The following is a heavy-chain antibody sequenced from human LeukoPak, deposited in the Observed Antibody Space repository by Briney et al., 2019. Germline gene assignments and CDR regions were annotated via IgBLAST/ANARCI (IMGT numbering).Heavy chain of an antibody. J-gene: IGHJ6*02. V-gene: IGHV1-18*01. CDR3: ARDGLGTAAGTWYYYYGMDV. CDR2: ISAYNGNT. Sequence: GASVKVSCKASGYTFTSYGISWVRQAPGQGLEWRGWISAYNGNTNYAQKLQGRVTMTTDTSTSTAYMELRSLRSDDTAVYYCARDGLGTAAGTWYYYYGMDVWGQGTTVTVSS. CDR1: GYTFTSYG. D-gene: IGHD6-13*01.